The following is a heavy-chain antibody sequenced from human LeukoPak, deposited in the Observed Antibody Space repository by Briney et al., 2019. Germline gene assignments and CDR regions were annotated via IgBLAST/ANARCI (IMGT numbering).Heavy chain of an antibody. Sequence: ASVKVSCKASGCTFTNYGISWVRQAPGQGLEWMGWISAYNANTYYAQKLQGRVTMTTDTSTSTAYMELRSLRSDDTAVYYCARDFYSSPDYWGQGTLVTVSS. CDR1: GCTFTNYG. CDR2: ISAYNANT. V-gene: IGHV1-18*01. D-gene: IGHD6-13*01. CDR3: ARDFYSSPDY. J-gene: IGHJ4*02.